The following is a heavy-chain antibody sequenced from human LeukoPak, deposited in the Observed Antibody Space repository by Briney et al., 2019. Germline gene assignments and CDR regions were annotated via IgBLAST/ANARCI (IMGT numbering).Heavy chain of an antibody. CDR1: GYTFTSYY. V-gene: IGHV1-69*04. CDR2: IIPILGIA. J-gene: IGHJ4*02. Sequence: SVKVSCKASGYTFTSYYMHWVRQAPGQGLEWMGRIIPILGIANYAQKFQGRVTITADKSTSTAYMELSSLRSEDTAVYYCARVSDCSSTSCYPDYWGQGTLVTVSS. CDR3: ARVSDCSSTSCYPDY. D-gene: IGHD2-2*01.